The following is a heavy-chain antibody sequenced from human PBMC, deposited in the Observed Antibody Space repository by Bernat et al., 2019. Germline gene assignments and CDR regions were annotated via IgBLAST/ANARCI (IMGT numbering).Heavy chain of an antibody. J-gene: IGHJ4*02. CDR1: RGSISSDDYY. CDR3: ASGSSSSVLGFDY. V-gene: IGHV4-30-4*01. Sequence: QVQLQESGPGLVKPSQTLSLTCTVSRGSISSDDYYWSWVRQPPGKGLEWAGYIHFSGNTYYNPSLESRVTISVDTSKNQFSLKLSSVTAADTAVYYCASGSSSSVLGFDYWGQGTLVTVSS. D-gene: IGHD6-6*01. CDR2: IHFSGNT.